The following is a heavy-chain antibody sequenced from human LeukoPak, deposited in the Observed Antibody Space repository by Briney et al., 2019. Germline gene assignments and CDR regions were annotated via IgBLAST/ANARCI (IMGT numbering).Heavy chain of an antibody. J-gene: IGHJ4*02. CDR3: ATAPWDCSGGSCDRYYFDY. V-gene: IGHV1-24*01. Sequence: ASEKISCKISGDTLTELSMQWVRQAPGKGLERMGGFYPEDGETIYAQKFQGRVTMTEDTSTDTAYMELSSLRSEDTAVYYCATAPWDCSGGSCDRYYFDYWGQGTLVTVSS. CDR1: GDTLTELS. D-gene: IGHD2-15*01. CDR2: FYPEDGET.